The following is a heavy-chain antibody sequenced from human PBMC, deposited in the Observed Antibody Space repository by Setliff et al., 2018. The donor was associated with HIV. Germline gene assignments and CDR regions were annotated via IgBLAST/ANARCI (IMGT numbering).Heavy chain of an antibody. D-gene: IGHD6-25*01. J-gene: IGHJ4*02. Sequence: PSETLSLTCTVSGGSINSSAYYWGWVRQPPGKGLEWIGTFYFGRTTYYNPSLESRVTLSVDTAKNQLSLNLTSVTAADTAIYYCARRRLVGYSFDYWGQGALVTVSS. CDR1: GGSINSSAYY. CDR3: ARRRLVGYSFDY. CDR2: FYFGRTT. V-gene: IGHV4-39*01.